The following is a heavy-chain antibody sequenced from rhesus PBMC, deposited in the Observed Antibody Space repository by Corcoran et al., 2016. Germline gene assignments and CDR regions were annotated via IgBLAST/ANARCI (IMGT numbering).Heavy chain of an antibody. CDR1: GGSISSHY. J-gene: IGHJ2*01. CDR2: IFGGGGST. CDR3: TRGGVTDWYFYL. V-gene: IGHV4-173*01. D-gene: IGHD3-34*01. Sequence: QLQLQESGPGLVKPSETLSLTCAVSGGSISSHYWSWIRQPPGKGLEWSGRIFGGGGSTHYNPSLKNPVILSTNTSKNQFSLKLSSVAAADTAVYYCTRGGVTDWYFYLWGPGTPITISS.